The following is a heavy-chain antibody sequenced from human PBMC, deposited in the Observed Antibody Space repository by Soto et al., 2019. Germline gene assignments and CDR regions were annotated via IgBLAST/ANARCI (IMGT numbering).Heavy chain of an antibody. CDR2: INGDGSII. V-gene: IGHV3-74*01. D-gene: IGHD3-10*01. CDR1: GFTFSSYL. Sequence: EVQLVESGGGLVQPGGSLRLSCAASGFTFSSYLMHWVRQAPGKGLVWVSRINGDGSIINYADSVKGRFTISRDNAKNTLYLQMNSLRADDTGVYYCASGFGGHSGGWFDPWGQGTLVTVSS. CDR3: ASGFGGHSGGWFDP. J-gene: IGHJ5*02.